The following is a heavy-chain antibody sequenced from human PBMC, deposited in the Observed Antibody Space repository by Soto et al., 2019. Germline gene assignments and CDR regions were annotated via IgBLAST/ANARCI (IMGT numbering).Heavy chain of an antibody. J-gene: IGHJ5*02. D-gene: IGHD1-20*01. V-gene: IGHV4-31*03. CDR1: GGSISSGSYY. CDR3: ARDNWLTPQGEFDP. CDR2: IYYSGST. Sequence: TLSLTCTVSGGSISSGSYYWSWIRQHPGKGLEWIGYIYYSGSTYYNPSLKSRVTISVDTSKNQFSLKLSSVTAADTAVYYCARDNWLTPQGEFDPWGQGTLVTVSS.